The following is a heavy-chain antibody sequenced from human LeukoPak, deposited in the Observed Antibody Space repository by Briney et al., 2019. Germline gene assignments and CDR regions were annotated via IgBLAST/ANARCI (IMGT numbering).Heavy chain of an antibody. Sequence: ASVKVSCKASGGTFSSYAISWVRQAPGQGLEWMGRIIPILGIANYAQKFQGRVTITADKSTSTAYMELSSLRSEDTAVYYCARALPYYDFWSGFTTDYYGMDVRGQGTTVTVSS. CDR2: IIPILGIA. CDR1: GGTFSSYA. J-gene: IGHJ6*02. CDR3: ARALPYYDFWSGFTTDYYGMDV. V-gene: IGHV1-69*04. D-gene: IGHD3-3*01.